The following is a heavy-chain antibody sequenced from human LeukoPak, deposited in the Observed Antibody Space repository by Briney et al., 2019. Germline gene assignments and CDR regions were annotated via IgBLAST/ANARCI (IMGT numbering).Heavy chain of an antibody. V-gene: IGHV3-23*01. Sequence: GGSLRLSCPASGFTFGTYAIIGVRKAQGKGQHWVPFISATGSNTYYAESVKGRFTISRDNPRSTVFLHMSSLRVDDTGVYYCAKGLSSGWYDFDHWGQGTLVSVSS. CDR2: ISATGSNT. CDR3: AKGLSSGWYDFDH. D-gene: IGHD6-19*01. J-gene: IGHJ4*02. CDR1: GFTFGTYA.